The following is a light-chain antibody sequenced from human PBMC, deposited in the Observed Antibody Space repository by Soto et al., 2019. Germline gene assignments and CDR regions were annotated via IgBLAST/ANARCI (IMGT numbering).Light chain of an antibody. Sequence: DIQMTQSPSTLSSSVGDIVTITCRSSQSIDSWLAWYQHKPGKAPKLLIYKASSLESGVPSRFSGSGSGTEFTLTISSLQPDDFATYYCQQYNSFSKWTFGQGTKVDIK. CDR3: QQYNSFSKWT. CDR2: KAS. V-gene: IGKV1-5*03. CDR1: QSIDSW. J-gene: IGKJ1*01.